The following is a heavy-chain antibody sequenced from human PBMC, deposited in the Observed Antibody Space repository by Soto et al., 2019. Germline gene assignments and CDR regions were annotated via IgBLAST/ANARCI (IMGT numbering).Heavy chain of an antibody. D-gene: IGHD2-15*01. CDR1: GFTFSSYW. J-gene: IGHJ4*02. CDR3: ATESIYCSGGSCQFDY. V-gene: IGHV3-7*01. Sequence: GGSLRLSCAASGFTFSSYWMSWVRQAPGKGLEWVANIKQDGSEKYYVDSVKGRFTISRDNAKNSLYLQMNSLRAEDTAVYYCATESIYCSGGSCQFDYWGPGTMVTVYS. CDR2: IKQDGSEK.